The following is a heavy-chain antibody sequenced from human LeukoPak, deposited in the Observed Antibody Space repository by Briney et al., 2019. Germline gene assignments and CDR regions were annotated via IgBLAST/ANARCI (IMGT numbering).Heavy chain of an antibody. J-gene: IGHJ4*02. V-gene: IGHV1-2*02. CDR2: INPNSSGT. Sequence: ASVKVSCKASGYTFTGYYMHWVRQAPGQGLEWMGWINPNSSGTNYAQKFQGRVTMTRDTSISTAYMELSRLRSDDTAVYCCARASWEGDYFDYWGQGTLVTVSS. CDR1: GYTFTGYY. CDR3: ARASWEGDYFDY. D-gene: IGHD7-27*01.